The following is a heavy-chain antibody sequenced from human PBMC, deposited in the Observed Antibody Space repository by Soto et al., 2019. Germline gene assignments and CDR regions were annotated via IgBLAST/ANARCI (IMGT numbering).Heavy chain of an antibody. CDR1: GFTFSSYD. CDR3: ARERYYGSGSYLDY. V-gene: IGHV3-13*01. J-gene: IGHJ4*02. D-gene: IGHD3-10*01. CDR2: IGTAGDT. Sequence: GGSLRLSCAASGFTFSSYDMHWVRQATGKGLEWVSAIGTAGDTYYPGSVKGRFTISRENAKNSLYLQMNSLRAGDTAVYYCARERYYGSGSYLDYWGQGTLVTVSS.